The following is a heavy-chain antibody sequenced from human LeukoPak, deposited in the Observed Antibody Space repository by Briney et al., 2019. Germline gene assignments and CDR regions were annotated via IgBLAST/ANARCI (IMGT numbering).Heavy chain of an antibody. CDR3: ARDPRLGGFDY. V-gene: IGHV4-59*01. J-gene: IGHJ4*02. D-gene: IGHD3-10*01. Sequence: SETLSLTCTVSGGSISSYYWSWIRQPPGKGLEWIGYIYYSGSTNYNPSLKSRVTISVDTSKNQFSLKLSSVTAADTAVYYCARDPRLGGFDYWGQGTLVTVSS. CDR1: GGSISSYY. CDR2: IYYSGST.